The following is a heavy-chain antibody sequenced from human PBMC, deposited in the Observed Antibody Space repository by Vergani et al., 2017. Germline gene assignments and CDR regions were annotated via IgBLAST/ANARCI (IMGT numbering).Heavy chain of an antibody. D-gene: IGHD6-19*01. Sequence: QVQLVQSGAEVKRPGSSVKVSCKASGGTFSNFAINWVRQAPGRGLEWMGAIIPIFGETYYGQKFQGRVTITADESTATAYLALNSLRSDDTAVYYCARGGWYGSGWYYVDFWGQGTLVTVSS. V-gene: IGHV1-69*12. J-gene: IGHJ4*02. CDR3: ARGGWYGSGWYYVDF. CDR2: IIPIFGET. CDR1: GGTFSNFA.